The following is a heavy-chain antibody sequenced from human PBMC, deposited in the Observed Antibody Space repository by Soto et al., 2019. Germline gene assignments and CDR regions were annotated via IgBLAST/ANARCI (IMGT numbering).Heavy chain of an antibody. CDR1: GYTFTSYD. Sequence: QVQLVQSGAEVKKPGASVKVSCKASGYTFTSYDINWVRQATGQGLEWMGWMNPNSGNTGYAQKFQGRVTMTRNTSISTAYMQLSSLRSDDSVVYYCSRTLYGDNVDYWGQGTLVTVSS. V-gene: IGHV1-8*01. D-gene: IGHD4-17*01. J-gene: IGHJ4*02. CDR2: MNPNSGNT. CDR3: SRTLYGDNVDY.